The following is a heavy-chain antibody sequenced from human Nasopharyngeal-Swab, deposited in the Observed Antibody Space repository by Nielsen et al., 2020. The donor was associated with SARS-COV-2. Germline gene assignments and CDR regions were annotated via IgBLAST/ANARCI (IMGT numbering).Heavy chain of an antibody. CDR3: ARVRFDLLQWRFYYRMDV. Sequence: SGPTLVKPTETLTLTCTVSGFSLSNRRMGVTWIRQPPGKALEWLADIFSSDAKSYSASLKSRVTISKDTSKSQVVLTMTNMDPLDTATYYCARVRFDLLQWRFYYRMDVWGQGTTVTVSS. J-gene: IGHJ6*02. D-gene: IGHD3-9*01. V-gene: IGHV2-26*02. CDR1: GFSLSNRRMG. CDR2: IFSSDAK.